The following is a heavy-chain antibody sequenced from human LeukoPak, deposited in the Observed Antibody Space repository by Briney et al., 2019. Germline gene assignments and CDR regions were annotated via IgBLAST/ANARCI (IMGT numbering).Heavy chain of an antibody. CDR3: ARGRITIFGVVTPHFDY. CDR2: IHDSANT. V-gene: IGHV4-59*01. D-gene: IGHD3-3*01. Sequence: SESLSLTCTVSHGSISSYYWSWIRQPPGKGLEWIAYIHDSANTSYNPSLKSRVTISVDTSKNQFSLKLSSVTAANTAVYYCARGRITIFGVVTPHFDYWGQGNLVTVSS. CDR1: HGSISSYY. J-gene: IGHJ4*02.